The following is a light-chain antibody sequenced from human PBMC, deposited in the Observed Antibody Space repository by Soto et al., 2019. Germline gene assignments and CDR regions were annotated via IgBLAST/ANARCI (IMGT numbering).Light chain of an antibody. CDR2: AAS. Sequence: DIQMTQSPSSLSASVGDRVTVTCRASQDISRYLAWYQQKPGQVPELLIYAASTLHSGVSSRFSGSGSGTHFTLTITSLQPEDVATYYCQKYDSAPLSFRGGTKVDIK. J-gene: IGKJ4*01. V-gene: IGKV1-27*01. CDR1: QDISRY. CDR3: QKYDSAPLS.